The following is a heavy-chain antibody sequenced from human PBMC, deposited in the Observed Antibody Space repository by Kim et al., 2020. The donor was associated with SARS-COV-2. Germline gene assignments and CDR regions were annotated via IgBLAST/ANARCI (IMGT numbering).Heavy chain of an antibody. CDR2: ISWNSGSI. V-gene: IGHV3-9*01. CDR1: GFTFDDYA. J-gene: IGHJ6*02. CDR3: ARFGENPRGSYGMDV. Sequence: GGSLRLSCAASGFTFDDYAMHWVRQAPGKGLEWVSGISWNSGSIGYADSVKGRFTISRDNAKNSLYLQMNSLRAEDTALYYCARFGENPRGSYGMDVWGQGTTVTVSS. D-gene: IGHD3-10*01.